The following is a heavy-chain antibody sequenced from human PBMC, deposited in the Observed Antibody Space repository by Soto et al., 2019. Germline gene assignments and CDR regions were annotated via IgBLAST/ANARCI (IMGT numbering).Heavy chain of an antibody. V-gene: IGHV3-7*01. CDR2: IKQDGSEK. Sequence: ESGGGLVQPGGSLRLSCAASGFTFSNYWMSWVRQSPGKGLEWVANIKQDGSEKYYVGSVKGRFTISRDNAKNSLYLQMNSLRDEDTALYYCARDSLARSDYWGQGTLVTVSS. D-gene: IGHD6-6*01. CDR3: ARDSLARSDY. J-gene: IGHJ4*02. CDR1: GFTFSNYW.